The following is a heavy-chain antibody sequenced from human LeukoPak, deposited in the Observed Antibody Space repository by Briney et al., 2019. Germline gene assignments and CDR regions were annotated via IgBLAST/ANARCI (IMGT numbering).Heavy chain of an antibody. J-gene: IGHJ3*02. CDR2: ISGSDGST. D-gene: IGHD5-12*01. V-gene: IGHV3-23*01. CDR1: GFTFSSYA. Sequence: PGGSLRLSCAASGFTFSSYAMSWVRQAPGKGLEWVSAISGSDGSTYYADSVKGRFTISRDNSKNTLYLQMNSLRAEDTAVYYCAKDISGYDIHDAFDIWGQGTMVTVSS. CDR3: AKDISGYDIHDAFDI.